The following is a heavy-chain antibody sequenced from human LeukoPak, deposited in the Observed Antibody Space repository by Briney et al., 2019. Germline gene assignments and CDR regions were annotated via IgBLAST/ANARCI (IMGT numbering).Heavy chain of an antibody. D-gene: IGHD6-6*01. CDR1: GFTVSSNY. CDR3: ANPSSSRFYFDY. J-gene: IGHJ4*02. V-gene: IGHV3-66*01. CDR2: IYGGGST. Sequence: PGGSLRLSCAASGFTVSSNYMSWVRQAPGKGLEWVSVIYGGGSTYYADSVKGRFTISRDNSKNTLYLQMNSLRAEDTAVYYCANPSSSRFYFDYWGQGTLVTVSS.